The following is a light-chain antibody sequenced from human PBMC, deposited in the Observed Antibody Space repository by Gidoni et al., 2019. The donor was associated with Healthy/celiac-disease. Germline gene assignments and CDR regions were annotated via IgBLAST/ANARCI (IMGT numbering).Light chain of an antibody. J-gene: IGKJ4*01. CDR3: QQRSNWLT. CDR2: DAS. CDR1: QSVSSY. Sequence: ELVLTQSPATLSLSPGERATLSCRASQSVSSYLAWYQQKPGQAPRLLIYDASNRATGIPARFSSSGSGKDFTLTISSLEPEDFAVYYCQQRSNWLTFGGGTKVEIK. V-gene: IGKV3-11*01.